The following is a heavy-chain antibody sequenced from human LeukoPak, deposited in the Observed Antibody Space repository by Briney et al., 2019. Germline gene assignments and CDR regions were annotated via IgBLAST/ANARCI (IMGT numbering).Heavy chain of an antibody. CDR2: IKSKTDGGTT. CDR1: GFTFSNAW. D-gene: IGHD3-3*01. CDR3: TTEQYYDFWSGYYWDFDY. J-gene: IGHJ4*02. V-gene: IGHV3-15*01. Sequence: PGGSLRLSCAASGFTFSNAWTSWVRQAPGKGLEWVGRIKSKTDGGTTDYAAPVKGRFTISRDDSKNTLYLQMNSLKTEDTAVYYCTTEQYYDFWSGYYWDFDYWGQGTLVTVSS.